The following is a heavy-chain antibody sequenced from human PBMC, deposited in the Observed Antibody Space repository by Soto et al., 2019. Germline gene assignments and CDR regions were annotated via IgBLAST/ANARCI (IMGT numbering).Heavy chain of an antibody. Sequence: EVQLVESGGGLVQPGGSLRLSCEASGFTFSTFWMHWVRQAPGKGLVWVSRINSDGSSTNYADSVKGRVTISRDNAKNMLYLQMTSLRVGVTAVYYCARDFEDGGQGTLVTVSS. CDR3: ARDFED. J-gene: IGHJ4*02. V-gene: IGHV3-74*01. CDR1: GFTFSTFW. CDR2: INSDGSST.